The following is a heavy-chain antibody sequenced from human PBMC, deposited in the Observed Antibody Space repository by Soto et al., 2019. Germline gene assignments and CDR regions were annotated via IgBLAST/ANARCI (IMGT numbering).Heavy chain of an antibody. V-gene: IGHV3-11*01. CDR2: ISSSGSTI. J-gene: IGHJ4*02. CDR1: GFTFSDYY. CDR3: ARDGGYYYDIDINFDY. Sequence: GGSLRLSCAASGFTFSDYYMSWIRQAPGKGLEWVSYISSSGSTIYYADSVKGRFTISSDNAKNSLYLLMNSLRAEATAVYYFARDGGYYYDIDINFDYWGQGTLVTVSS. D-gene: IGHD3-22*01.